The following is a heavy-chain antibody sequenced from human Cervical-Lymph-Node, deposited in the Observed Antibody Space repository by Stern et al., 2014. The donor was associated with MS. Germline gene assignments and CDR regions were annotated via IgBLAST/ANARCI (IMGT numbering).Heavy chain of an antibody. J-gene: IGHJ4*02. CDR3: ARSDRLWGSFDY. CDR1: GASISTVGYY. Sequence: QVQLQESRPALVKPSQTLSLTCTVSGASISTVGYYWSWIRQHPGKGLEWIAYISYIGSTYYTPSLNSRVSISADTSKNKFSLNLTSVTAADTALYYCARSDRLWGSFDYWGQGTLVAVSS. D-gene: IGHD3-16*01. CDR2: ISYIGST. V-gene: IGHV4-31*03.